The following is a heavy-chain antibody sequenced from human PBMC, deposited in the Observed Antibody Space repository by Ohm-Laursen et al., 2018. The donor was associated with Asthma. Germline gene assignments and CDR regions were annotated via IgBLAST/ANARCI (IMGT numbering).Heavy chain of an antibody. CDR1: GFTFSSYA. Sequence: SLRLSCAASGFTFSSYAMHWVRQAPGKGLEWVAVISYDGSNKYYADSVRGRFTISRDNSKNTLYLQMNSLRAEDTAVYYCARERTGDYYGMDVWGQGTTVTVSS. CDR2: ISYDGSNK. D-gene: IGHD1-14*01. CDR3: ARERTGDYYGMDV. V-gene: IGHV3-30-3*01. J-gene: IGHJ6*02.